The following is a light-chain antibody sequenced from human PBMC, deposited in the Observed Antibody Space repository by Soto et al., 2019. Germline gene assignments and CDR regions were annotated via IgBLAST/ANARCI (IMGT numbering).Light chain of an antibody. J-gene: IGLJ3*02. Sequence: QSALTQPASVSGSPGQSITISCTGTSSDVGGYNYVSWYQQHPGKAPKLMIYEVSNRPSGVSNRFSGSKSGNTASLTISGLQAEDEADYDCSSYTSSSTRLFGGGTKLTV. CDR2: EVS. CDR3: SSYTSSSTRL. V-gene: IGLV2-14*01. CDR1: SSDVGGYNY.